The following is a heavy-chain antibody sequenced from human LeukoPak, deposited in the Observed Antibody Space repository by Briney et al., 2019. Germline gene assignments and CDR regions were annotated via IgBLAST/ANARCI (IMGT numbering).Heavy chain of an antibody. Sequence: ASVKVSCQTSGYTFTSYDINWVRQAPGQGLEWLGWMNPNNGRTGYAQKFQGRVTMTRDTSISTAYMELRGLRSEDTAVYYCARNLAMTGDFDNWGQGTLVTV. J-gene: IGHJ4*02. CDR3: ARNLAMTGDFDN. V-gene: IGHV1-8*02. CDR1: GYTFTSYD. D-gene: IGHD2-2*01. CDR2: MNPNNGRT.